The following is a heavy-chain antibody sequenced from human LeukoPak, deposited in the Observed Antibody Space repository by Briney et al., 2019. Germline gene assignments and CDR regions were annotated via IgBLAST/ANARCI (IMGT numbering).Heavy chain of an antibody. CDR3: ARGLSRTPPGGY. V-gene: IGHV4-34*01. CDR2: INHSGST. D-gene: IGHD2-2*01. Sequence: SETLSLTCAVYRGSFGGYYWSWIRQPPGKGLEWIGEINHSGSTNYNPSLKSRVTISVDTSKNQFSLKLSSVTAADTAVYYCARGLSRTPPGGYWGQGTLVTVSS. CDR1: RGSFGGYY. J-gene: IGHJ4*02.